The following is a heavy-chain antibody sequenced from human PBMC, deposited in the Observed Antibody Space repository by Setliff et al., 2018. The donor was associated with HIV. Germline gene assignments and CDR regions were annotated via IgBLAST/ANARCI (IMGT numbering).Heavy chain of an antibody. CDR3: ARPRVFDSFDV. CDR2: ISPDNGAA. CDR1: GYMILGYK. V-gene: IGHV1-2*06. Sequence: ASVKVSCKAIGYMILGYKMSWVRQAPGQGLEWIGRISPDNGAAEYAPKFQGRVRMTLDTSISTPYLEIPRLTSDDAAVYYCARPRVFDSFDVWGQGTLVTVSS. J-gene: IGHJ3*01.